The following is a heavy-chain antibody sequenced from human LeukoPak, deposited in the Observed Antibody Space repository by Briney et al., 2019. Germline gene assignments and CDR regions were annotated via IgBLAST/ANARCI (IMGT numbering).Heavy chain of an antibody. Sequence: GGSLRLSCAASGFTFSDYYMSWIRQAPGKGLEWVSYISSSGSTIYYADSVRGRFTISRDNAKNSLYLQMNSLRAEDTAVYYCACSDYVWGSYRSWGQGTLVTVSS. CDR1: GFTFSDYY. CDR3: ACSDYVWGSYRS. D-gene: IGHD3-16*02. V-gene: IGHV3-11*01. J-gene: IGHJ4*02. CDR2: ISSSGSTI.